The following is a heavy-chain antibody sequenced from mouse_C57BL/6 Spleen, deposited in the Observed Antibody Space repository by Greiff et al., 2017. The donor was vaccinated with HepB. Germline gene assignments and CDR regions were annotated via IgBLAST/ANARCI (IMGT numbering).Heavy chain of an antibody. Sequence: EVKLVESGGDLVKPGGSLKLSCAASGFTFSSYGMSWVRQTPDKRLEWVATISSGGSYTYYPDSVKGRFTIYRDNAKNTLYLQMSSLKSEDTAMYYCARGGGQLAYWGQGTLVTVSA. J-gene: IGHJ3*01. V-gene: IGHV5-6*01. D-gene: IGHD3-3*01. CDR3: ARGGGQLAY. CDR2: ISSGGSYT. CDR1: GFTFSSYG.